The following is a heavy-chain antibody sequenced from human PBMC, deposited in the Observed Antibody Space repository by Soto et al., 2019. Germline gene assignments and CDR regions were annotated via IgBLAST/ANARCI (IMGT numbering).Heavy chain of an antibody. J-gene: IGHJ4*02. V-gene: IGHV3-66*01. Sequence: EVQLVESGGGLVQPGGSLRLSCAAAGLSVITNYMTWVRQAPGKGLEWVSVIYTGGSTYYADSVKGRFTISRDNSKNTLYLQLNSLRAVGTAVYYCASLPSDFWVQGTLVTVSS. CDR1: GLSVITNY. CDR3: ASLPSDF. CDR2: IYTGGST.